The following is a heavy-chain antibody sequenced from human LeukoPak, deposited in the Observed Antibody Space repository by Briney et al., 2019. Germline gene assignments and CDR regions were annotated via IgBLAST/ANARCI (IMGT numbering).Heavy chain of an antibody. CDR3: ARVRYSSGCSDY. CDR2: INHSGST. CDR1: GGSISSGGYY. V-gene: IGHV4-39*07. Sequence: SETLSLTCTVSGGSISSGGYYWSWIRQPPGKGLEWIGEINHSGSTNYNPSLKSRVTISVDTSKNQFSLKLSSVTAADTAVYYCARVRYSSGCSDYWGQGTLVTVSS. D-gene: IGHD6-19*01. J-gene: IGHJ4*02.